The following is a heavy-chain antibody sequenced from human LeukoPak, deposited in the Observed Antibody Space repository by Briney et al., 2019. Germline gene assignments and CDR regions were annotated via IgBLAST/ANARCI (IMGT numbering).Heavy chain of an antibody. CDR2: ISAYNGNT. J-gene: IGHJ3*02. CDR3: ARGLANYDILTTLDAFDI. Sequence: ASVKVSCKASGYTFTSYGISWVRQAPGQGLEWMGWISAYNGNTNYAQKLQGRVTMTTDTSTSTAYMELSSLRSEDTAVYYCARGLANYDILTTLDAFDIWGQGTMVTVSS. CDR1: GYTFTSYG. D-gene: IGHD3-9*01. V-gene: IGHV1-18*01.